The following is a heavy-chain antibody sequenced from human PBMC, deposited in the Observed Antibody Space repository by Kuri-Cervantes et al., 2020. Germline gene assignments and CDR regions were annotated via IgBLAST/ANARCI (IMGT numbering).Heavy chain of an antibody. V-gene: IGHV4-61*02. Sequence: SQTLSLTCAVSGGSISSGGYYWSWIRQPAGKGLEWIGRIYTSGSTNYNPSLKSRVTMSVDTSKNQFSLKLSSVTAADTAVYYCARDNGNWYFDLWGRGTLVTVSS. CDR1: GGSISSGGYY. J-gene: IGHJ2*01. D-gene: IGHD3-16*02. CDR3: ARDNGNWYFDL. CDR2: IYTSGST.